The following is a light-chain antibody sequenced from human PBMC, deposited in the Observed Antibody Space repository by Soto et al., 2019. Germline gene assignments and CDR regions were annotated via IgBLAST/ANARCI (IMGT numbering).Light chain of an antibody. CDR1: QGIRRY. V-gene: IGKV1-16*02. Sequence: DIQMTQSPSSLSASVGDRVTITCRASQGIRRYLAWFQQKPGEAPKSLIYDASSLQSGVPSKFSGSGSGTEFTLTISSLQPEDFATYYCQQYEAYPLTFGGGTKVEI. CDR2: DAS. J-gene: IGKJ4*01. CDR3: QQYEAYPLT.